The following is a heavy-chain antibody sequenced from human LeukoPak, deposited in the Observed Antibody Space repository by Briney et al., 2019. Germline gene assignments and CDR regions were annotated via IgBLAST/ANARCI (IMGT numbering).Heavy chain of an antibody. V-gene: IGHV5-51*01. CDR3: ARLTGYGMDV. J-gene: IGHJ6*02. CDR1: GFNFTTSW. Sequence: GESLKISCKGSGFNFTTSWIGWVRQMPGKGLEWMGIIYPDDSDTRYSLSFQGQVTISADKSISTAYLQWNSLKASDTAMYYCARLTGYGMDVWGQGTTVTVSS. CDR2: IYPDDSDT.